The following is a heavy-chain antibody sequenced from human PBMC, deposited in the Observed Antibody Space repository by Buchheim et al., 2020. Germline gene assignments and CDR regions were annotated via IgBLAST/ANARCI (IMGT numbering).Heavy chain of an antibody. V-gene: IGHV3-74*01. D-gene: IGHD3-10*01. Sequence: EVQLVESGGGLVQPGGSLRLSCAASGFSFSTSWMHWVRQAPGKGLVWVSRINSDGSGTIYADSAKGRFTISRDNAKKTLFLQMNSLRAEETAIYYCTRDSTSGSYDYWGQGTL. CDR3: TRDSTSGSYDY. J-gene: IGHJ4*02. CDR1: GFSFSTSW. CDR2: INSDGSGT.